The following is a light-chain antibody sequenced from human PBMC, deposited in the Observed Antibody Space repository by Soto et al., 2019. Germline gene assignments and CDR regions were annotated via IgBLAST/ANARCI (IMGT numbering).Light chain of an antibody. Sequence: QSVLTRPASVSGSPGQSITISFTGTSSDVGAYKYVSWYQQHPGKAPKLMIYEVSNRPSGVSNRFSGSKSGNTASVTISGLQAEDEADYYCSSYTSTNTQVFGTGTKVTVL. V-gene: IGLV2-14*01. CDR2: EVS. CDR1: SSDVGAYKY. CDR3: SSYTSTNTQV. J-gene: IGLJ1*01.